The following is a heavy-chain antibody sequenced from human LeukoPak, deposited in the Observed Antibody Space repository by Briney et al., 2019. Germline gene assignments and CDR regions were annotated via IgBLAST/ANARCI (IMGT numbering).Heavy chain of an antibody. D-gene: IGHD2-2*02. CDR1: GFTFSRYW. J-gene: IGHJ4*02. V-gene: IGHV3-23*01. Sequence: PGGSLRLSCAACGFTFSRYWMHWVRQAPGKGLEWVSAISGSGGSTYYADSVKGRFTISRDNSKNTLYLQMNSLRAEDTAVYYCAKIRPLYSSLGPFDYWGQGTLVTVYS. CDR2: ISGSGGST. CDR3: AKIRPLYSSLGPFDY.